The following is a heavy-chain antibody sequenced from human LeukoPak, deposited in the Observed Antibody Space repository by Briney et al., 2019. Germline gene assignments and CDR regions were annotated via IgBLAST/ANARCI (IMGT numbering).Heavy chain of an antibody. J-gene: IGHJ4*02. CDR3: ARQGWGIVGAAELGYFDY. V-gene: IGHV4-31*01. CDR1: GGSISSGGYY. Sequence: SETLSLTCTVSGGSISSGGYYWSWIRQHPGKGLEWIGYIYYSGSTYYNPSLKSLFTISVDTSKNQFSLKLSSVTAADTAVYYCARQGWGIVGAAELGYFDYWGQGTLVTVSS. D-gene: IGHD1-26*01. CDR2: IYYSGST.